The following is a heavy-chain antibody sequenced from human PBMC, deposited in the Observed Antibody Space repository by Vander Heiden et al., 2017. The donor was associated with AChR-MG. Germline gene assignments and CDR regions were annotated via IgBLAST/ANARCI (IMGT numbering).Heavy chain of an antibody. Sequence: GPGLVKPSQTLSLTCTVSGGSISSGGYYWSWIRQHTGKGLEWIGYIYYSGSTYYNPSLKSRVTISVDTSKNQFSLKLSSVTAADTAVYYCARARTNLGYRNGMDVWGQGTTVTVSS. J-gene: IGHJ6*02. CDR2: IYYSGST. CDR3: ARARTNLGYRNGMDV. V-gene: IGHV4-31*03. CDR1: GGSISSGGYY. D-gene: IGHD2-15*01.